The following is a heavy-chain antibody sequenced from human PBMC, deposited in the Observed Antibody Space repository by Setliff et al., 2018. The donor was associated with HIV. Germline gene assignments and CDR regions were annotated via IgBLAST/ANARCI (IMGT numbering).Heavy chain of an antibody. CDR2: TYYRSKWYN. J-gene: IGHJ4*02. V-gene: IGHV6-1*01. CDR3: AKAPGWLFLSHY. D-gene: IGHD3-22*01. Sequence: SQTLSLTCAISGDSVSSNSAAWNWIRQSPSRGLEWLGRTYYRSKWYNNYAVSVKSRITISRDNSKNTLYLQMNSLRVEDTAIYYCAKAPGWLFLSHYWGQGTLVTV. CDR1: GDSVSSNSAA.